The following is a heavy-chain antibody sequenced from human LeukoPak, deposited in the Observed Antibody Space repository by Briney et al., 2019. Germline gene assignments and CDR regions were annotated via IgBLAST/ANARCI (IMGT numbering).Heavy chain of an antibody. CDR2: FSATDGSA. CDR1: GVTFSGYA. V-gene: IGHV3-23*01. D-gene: IGHD6-13*01. Sequence: PGGSLRLSCAASGVTFSGYALHWVRQAPGKGLEWVSAFSATDGSAQYAESVEGRFTISRDNSKNTLFLQMNSLGAEDTAVYYCARAKIAAAGTGAFDVWGQGTLVTVSS. J-gene: IGHJ3*01. CDR3: ARAKIAAAGTGAFDV.